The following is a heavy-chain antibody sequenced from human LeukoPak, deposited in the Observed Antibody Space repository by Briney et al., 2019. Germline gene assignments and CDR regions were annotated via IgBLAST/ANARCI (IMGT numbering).Heavy chain of an antibody. CDR3: ARDRLVVTAPFDI. J-gene: IGHJ3*02. D-gene: IGHD2-21*02. V-gene: IGHV4-39*07. CDR2: IYYSGST. Sequence: PSETLSLTCTVSGGSISSSSYYWGWIRQPPGKGLEWIGSIYYSGSTYYNPSLKSRVTISVDTSKNQFSLKLSSVTAADTAVYYCARDRLVVTAPFDIWGQGTMVTVSS. CDR1: GGSISSSSYY.